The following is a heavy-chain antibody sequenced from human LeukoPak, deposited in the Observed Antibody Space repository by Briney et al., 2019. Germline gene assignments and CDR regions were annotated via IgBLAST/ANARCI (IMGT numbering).Heavy chain of an antibody. V-gene: IGHV1-2*06. CDR1: GYTFTGYY. CDR3: AALYYYDSSGYYP. J-gene: IGHJ5*02. Sequence: ASVKVSCKASGYTFTGYYMHWVRQAPGQGLEWMGRINPNSGGTNYAQKFQGRVTMTRDTSISTAYMELSRLRSDDTAVYYCAALYYYDSSGYYPWGQGTLVTVSS. D-gene: IGHD3-22*01. CDR2: INPNSGGT.